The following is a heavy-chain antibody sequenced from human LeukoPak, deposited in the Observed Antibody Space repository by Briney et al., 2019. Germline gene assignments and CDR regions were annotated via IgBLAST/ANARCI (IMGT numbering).Heavy chain of an antibody. CDR3: AISITLPNWFGP. Sequence: SETLSLTCTASGGSISSSSYYWGWLRQPPGTGLEWIGSIYYNGIKYYNPSLKSRVTMCVDTSENHFPLKLSSVTAADTPVYYCAISITLPNWFGPWGQGTRVTVSS. V-gene: IGHV4-39*02. J-gene: IGHJ5*02. D-gene: IGHD2-15*01. CDR2: IYYNGIK. CDR1: GGSISSSSYY.